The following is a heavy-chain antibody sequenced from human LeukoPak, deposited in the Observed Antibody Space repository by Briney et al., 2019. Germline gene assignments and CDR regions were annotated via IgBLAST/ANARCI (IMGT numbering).Heavy chain of an antibody. CDR2: IYYSGST. J-gene: IGHJ6*03. D-gene: IGHD2-21*02. CDR3: ARLPPYCGGDCYSSGAGFYSYYYMDV. CDR1: GGSISSSSYY. V-gene: IGHV4-39*01. Sequence: SETLSLTCTVSGGSISSSSYYWCWIRQPPGKGLEWIGSIYYSGSTYYNPSLKSRVTLSVDPYKNQFSLKLSSVTAADTAVYYCARLPPYCGGDCYSSGAGFYSYYYMDVWGKGTTVTVSS.